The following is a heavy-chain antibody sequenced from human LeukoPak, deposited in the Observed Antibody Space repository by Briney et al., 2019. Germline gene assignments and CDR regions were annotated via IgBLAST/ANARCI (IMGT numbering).Heavy chain of an antibody. D-gene: IGHD3-3*01. J-gene: IGHJ4*02. CDR3: AREGGFYRPLDY. CDR2: VHLDGRT. Sequence: SETLSLACGVSGGSVTTTNWWTWVRQPPGKGLEWIGEVHLDGRTNYNPSLQSRLTISVNLSENHISLKLTSVTAADTAVYYCAREGGFYRPLDYSGQGTLVTVAS. CDR1: GGSVTTTNW. V-gene: IGHV4-4*02.